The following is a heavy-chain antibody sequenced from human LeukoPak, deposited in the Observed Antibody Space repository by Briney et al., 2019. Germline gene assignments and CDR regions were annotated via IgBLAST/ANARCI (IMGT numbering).Heavy chain of an antibody. D-gene: IGHD5-24*01. V-gene: IGHV3-7*04. CDR2: IKQDGGGK. CDR1: GFTFSSYW. J-gene: IGHJ4*02. Sequence: GGSLRLSCAASGFTFSSYWMSWVRQAPGKGLEWVANIKQDGGGKYYVDSVKGRFTISRDNAKNSSYLQMNSLRPEDTAVYYCAGRGDGNLYYFDHWGQGTLVTASS. CDR3: AGRGDGNLYYFDH.